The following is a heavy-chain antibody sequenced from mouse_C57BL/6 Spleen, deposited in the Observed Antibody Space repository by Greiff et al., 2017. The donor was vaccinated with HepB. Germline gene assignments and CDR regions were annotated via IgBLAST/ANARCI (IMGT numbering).Heavy chain of an antibody. J-gene: IGHJ2*01. CDR3: ARYSGYGSSSYYFDD. V-gene: IGHV7-3*01. CDR2: IRNKANGYTT. Sequence: DVKLVESGGGLVQPGGSLSLSCAASGFTFTDYYMSWVRQPPGKALEWLGFIRNKANGYTTEYSGSVKGRFTISRDNSQSILYLQMNALRAEDSATYYGARYSGYGSSSYYFDDWGQGTTLTV. D-gene: IGHD1-1*01. CDR1: GFTFTDYY.